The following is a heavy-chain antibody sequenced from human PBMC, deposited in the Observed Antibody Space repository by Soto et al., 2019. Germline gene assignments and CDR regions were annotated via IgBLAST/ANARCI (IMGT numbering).Heavy chain of an antibody. J-gene: IGHJ6*02. Sequence: GGSLRLSCAASGFTFSSYGMHWVRQAPGKGLEWVAVISYDGSNKYYADSVKGRFTISRDNSKNTLYLQMNSLRAEDTAVYYCAKDKYASSGWYEKFLNYYYYGMDVWGQGTTDTVSS. D-gene: IGHD6-19*01. V-gene: IGHV3-30*18. CDR2: ISYDGSNK. CDR1: GFTFSSYG. CDR3: AKDKYASSGWYEKFLNYYYYGMDV.